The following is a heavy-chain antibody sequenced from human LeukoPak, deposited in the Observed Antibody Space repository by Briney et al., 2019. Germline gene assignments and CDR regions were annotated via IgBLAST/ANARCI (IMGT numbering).Heavy chain of an antibody. CDR2: IWYDGRNK. D-gene: IGHD2-21*02. CDR3: AKEYEAYCGGDCYSHFQD. J-gene: IGHJ1*01. V-gene: IGHV3-33*06. CDR1: GFTFSSYG. Sequence: GGSLRLSCAASGFTFSSYGMHWVRQAPGKGPEWVAVIWYDGRNKYYADSVKGLFSISRDNSKNTLYLQMNSLRAEDTAVYYCAKEYEAYCGGDCYSHFQDWGQGTLVTVSS.